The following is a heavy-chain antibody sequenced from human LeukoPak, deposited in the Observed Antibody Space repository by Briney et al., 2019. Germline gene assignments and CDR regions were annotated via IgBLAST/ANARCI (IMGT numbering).Heavy chain of an antibody. D-gene: IGHD5-18*01. V-gene: IGHV1-18*01. Sequence: ASVKVSCKASGYTLTSYGISWVRQAPGQGLEWMGWISAYNGNTNYAQKLQGRVTMTTDTSTSTAYMELRSLRSDDTAVYYCARGTPGYSYGSVPFDYWGQGTLVTVSS. CDR1: GYTLTSYG. CDR2: ISAYNGNT. J-gene: IGHJ4*02. CDR3: ARGTPGYSYGSVPFDY.